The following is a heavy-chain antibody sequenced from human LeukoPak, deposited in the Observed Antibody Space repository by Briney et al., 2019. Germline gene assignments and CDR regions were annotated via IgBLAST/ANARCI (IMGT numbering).Heavy chain of an antibody. J-gene: IGHJ3*02. Sequence: GSLRLSCAASGFTFSSYSMNWVRQAPGKGLEWVSYISSSSSTIYYADSVKGRFTISRDNAKNSLYLQMNSLRAEDTAVYYCASRTIITANDAFDIWGQGTMVTVSS. CDR3: ASRTIITANDAFDI. CDR2: ISSSSSTI. D-gene: IGHD1-20*01. V-gene: IGHV3-48*04. CDR1: GFTFSSYS.